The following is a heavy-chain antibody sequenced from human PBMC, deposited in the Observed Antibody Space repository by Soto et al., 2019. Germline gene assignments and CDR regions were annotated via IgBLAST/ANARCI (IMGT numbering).Heavy chain of an antibody. J-gene: IGHJ6*02. D-gene: IGHD4-17*01. Sequence: SVKVSCKASGGTFSSYAISWVRQAPGQGLEWMGGIIPIFGTANYAQKFQGRVTITADESTSTAYMELRRLRSEDTAVYYWALSLWTTHTPYYYYGMDGWAQGPTVTVSS. CDR1: GGTFSSYA. V-gene: IGHV1-69*13. CDR3: ALSLWTTHTPYYYYGMDG. CDR2: IIPIFGTA.